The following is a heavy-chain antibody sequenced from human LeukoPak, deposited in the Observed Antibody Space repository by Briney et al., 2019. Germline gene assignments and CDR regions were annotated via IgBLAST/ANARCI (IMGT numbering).Heavy chain of an antibody. CDR2: IIPILGIA. CDR1: GGTFSSYA. D-gene: IGHD3-10*01. Sequence: ASVKVSCKASGGTFSSYAISWVRQAPGQGLEWMGRIIPILGIANYAQKFQGRVTITADKSTSSAYMELSSLRSEDTAVYYCARAEVRGVISDYWGQGTLVTVSS. V-gene: IGHV1-69*04. J-gene: IGHJ4*02. CDR3: ARAEVRGVISDY.